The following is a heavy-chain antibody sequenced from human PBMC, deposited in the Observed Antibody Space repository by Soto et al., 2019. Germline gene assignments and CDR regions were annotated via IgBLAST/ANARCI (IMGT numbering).Heavy chain of an antibody. J-gene: IGHJ1*01. Sequence: GGSLRLSCAASGFTFSSYAMSWVRQAPGKGLEWVSAISGSGGSTYYADSVKGRFTISRDNSKNTLYLQMNSLRAEDTAVYYCAKDPRYCSGGSCYREYFQHWGQGTLVTVSS. CDR2: ISGSGGST. CDR3: AKDPRYCSGGSCYREYFQH. CDR1: GFTFSSYA. D-gene: IGHD2-15*01. V-gene: IGHV3-23*01.